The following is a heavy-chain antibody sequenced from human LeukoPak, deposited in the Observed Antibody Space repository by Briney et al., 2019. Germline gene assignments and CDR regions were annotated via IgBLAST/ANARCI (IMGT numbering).Heavy chain of an antibody. V-gene: IGHV4-31*03. J-gene: IGHJ4*02. CDR1: GDSVTSGGYY. D-gene: IGHD3-16*01. CDR2: IYYAGST. Sequence: SQTLSLTCTVSGDSVTSGGYYWNWIRQHPVKGLEWIGYIYYAGSTNYNPSLKSRINISADTSKNQFSLKLKSVTAADTAIYLCERPGLYYLGLGCFDSGGQGPGVTVSS. CDR3: ERPGLYYLGLGCFDS.